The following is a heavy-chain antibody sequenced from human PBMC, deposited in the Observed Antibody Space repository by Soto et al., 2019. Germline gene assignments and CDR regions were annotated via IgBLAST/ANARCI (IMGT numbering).Heavy chain of an antibody. V-gene: IGHV4-39*01. CDR2: IDYSGVT. D-gene: IGHD3-10*02. CDR3: AKFSAHSMFDISSAPDY. CDR1: GASISSRDSY. J-gene: IGHJ4*02. Sequence: PSETLSLTCSVSGASISSRDSYWGWVRQTPGKGLEWIGNIDYSGVTYYNPSLKSRVTVSKDTSKNQFSLKVASVTAADTAVYYCAKFSAHSMFDISSAPDYWGQGTLVTVSS.